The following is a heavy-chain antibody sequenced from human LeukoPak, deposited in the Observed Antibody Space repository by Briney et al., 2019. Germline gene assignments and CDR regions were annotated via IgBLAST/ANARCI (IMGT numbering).Heavy chain of an antibody. V-gene: IGHV4-59*01. D-gene: IGHD3-9*01. Sequence: SETLSLTCTVSGASIISSYWSWTRQPPGEGLEWIGYIYHSGSTNYSPSLKSRVTLSVDTSKNQFSLKVSSVTAADTAVYYCARIDSAYYYGMDVWGQGTTVTVSS. CDR2: IYHSGST. J-gene: IGHJ6*02. CDR3: ARIDSAYYYGMDV. CDR1: GASIISSY.